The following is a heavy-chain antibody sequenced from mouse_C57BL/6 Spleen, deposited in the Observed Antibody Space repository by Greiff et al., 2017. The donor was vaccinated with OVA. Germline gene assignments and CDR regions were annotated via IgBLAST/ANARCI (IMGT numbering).Heavy chain of an antibody. CDR2: INYDGSST. J-gene: IGHJ4*01. Sequence: EVNVVESEGGLVQPGSSMKLSCTASGFTFSDYYMAWVRQVPEKGLEWVANINYDGSSTYYLDSLKSRFIISRDNAKNILYLQMSSLKSEDTATYYCAREANYGGVDYWGQGTSVTVSS. V-gene: IGHV5-16*01. CDR1: GFTFSDYY. D-gene: IGHD1-1*01. CDR3: AREANYGGVDY.